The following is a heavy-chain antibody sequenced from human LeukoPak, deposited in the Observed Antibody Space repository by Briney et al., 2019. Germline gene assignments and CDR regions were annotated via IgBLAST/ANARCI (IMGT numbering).Heavy chain of an antibody. CDR1: GGSISSYY. D-gene: IGHD6-13*01. CDR2: IYYSGST. J-gene: IGHJ3*02. CDR3: ARMGGSKTWYSSSWYDAFDI. Sequence: PSETLSLNGTVSGGSISSYYWSWIRQPPGKGLEGIGYIYYSGSTNYNPSLKSRVTISVDTSKKQFFLQLSSVTAADTAVYYCARMGGSKTWYSSSWYDAFDIWGQGTMVTVSS. V-gene: IGHV4-59*08.